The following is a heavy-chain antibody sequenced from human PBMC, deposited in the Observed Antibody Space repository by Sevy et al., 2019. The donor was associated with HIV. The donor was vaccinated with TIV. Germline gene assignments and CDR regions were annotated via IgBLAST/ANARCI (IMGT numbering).Heavy chain of an antibody. J-gene: IGHJ4*02. D-gene: IGHD3-3*01. V-gene: IGHV3-9*03. CDR2: ISWNGGNI. Sequence: GGSLRLSCAASGFTFDDYAMHWVRQAPGKGLEWVSGISWNGGNIGYADSVKGRFTISRDNAKNSLYLQMNSLRAEDMALYYCAKGADYDFWSGSLFDYWGQGTLVTVSS. CDR1: GFTFDDYA. CDR3: AKGADYDFWSGSLFDY.